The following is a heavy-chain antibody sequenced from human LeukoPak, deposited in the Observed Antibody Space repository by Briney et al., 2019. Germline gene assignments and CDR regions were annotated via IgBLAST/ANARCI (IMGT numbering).Heavy chain of an antibody. CDR1: GGSISSSYW. D-gene: IGHD5-12*01. V-gene: IGHV4-4*02. CDR2: IYYSGNT. J-gene: IGHJ4*02. Sequence: RTSGTLSLTCGVSGGSISSSYWWTWVRQSPGKGLEWVGEIYYSGNTNYNPSLKSRVTMSVDKSKNQFSLKLSSVTAADTAFYYCARAGGRDFHFDSWGQGTLVTVSS. CDR3: ARAGGRDFHFDS.